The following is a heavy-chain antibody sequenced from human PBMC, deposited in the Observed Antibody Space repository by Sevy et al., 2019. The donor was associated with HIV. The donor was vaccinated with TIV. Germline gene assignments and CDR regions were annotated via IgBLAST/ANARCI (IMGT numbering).Heavy chain of an antibody. D-gene: IGHD3-22*01. Sequence: GGSLRLSCAASGFTFSNAWMSWVRQAPGKGLEWVGRIKSKTDGGTTDYAAPVKGRFTISRDDSKNTLYLQMNSLKTEDTAVYYCTTRLDFYDSSGYHRNAFDIWGQWTMVTVSS. CDR2: IKSKTDGGTT. J-gene: IGHJ3*02. CDR3: TTRLDFYDSSGYHRNAFDI. CDR1: GFTFSNAW. V-gene: IGHV3-15*01.